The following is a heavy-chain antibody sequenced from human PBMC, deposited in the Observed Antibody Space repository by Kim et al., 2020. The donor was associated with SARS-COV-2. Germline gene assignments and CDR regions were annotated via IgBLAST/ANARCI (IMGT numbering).Heavy chain of an antibody. V-gene: IGHV3-30*04. CDR3: ARALTQQLVLPLEY. J-gene: IGHJ4*02. Sequence: GGSLRLSCAASGFTFSSYAMHWVRQAPGKGLEWVAVISYDGSNKYYADSVKGRFTISRDNSKNTLYLQMNSLRAEDTAVYYCARALTQQLVLPLEYWGQGTLVTVSS. CDR1: GFTFSSYA. D-gene: IGHD6-13*01. CDR2: ISYDGSNK.